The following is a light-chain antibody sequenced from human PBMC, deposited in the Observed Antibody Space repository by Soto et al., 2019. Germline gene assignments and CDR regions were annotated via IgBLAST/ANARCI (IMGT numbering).Light chain of an antibody. Sequence: EIVMTQSPATLSVSPGERATLSCRASQSVSSNLAWYQQKPGQAPRLLIYGASTRATGIPARFSVSGSGTEVNLTISSRQSEDFAVFYCQQYDNWPITFGQGTRLEIK. J-gene: IGKJ5*01. V-gene: IGKV3-15*01. CDR2: GAS. CDR1: QSVSSN. CDR3: QQYDNWPIT.